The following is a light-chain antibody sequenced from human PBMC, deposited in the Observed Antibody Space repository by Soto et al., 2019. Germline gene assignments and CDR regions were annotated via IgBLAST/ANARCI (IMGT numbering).Light chain of an antibody. V-gene: IGKV3-11*01. CDR1: QSVRCY. Sequence: DIVLTQSPATLSLSPGERATLSCRASQSVRCYLAWYQHKPGQAPRLLIYDASNRATGISARFSGSGSGTDFPLTISSLEPEDFAVYYCQQRSNWPGTFGQGTKLEIK. CDR2: DAS. J-gene: IGKJ2*01. CDR3: QQRSNWPGT.